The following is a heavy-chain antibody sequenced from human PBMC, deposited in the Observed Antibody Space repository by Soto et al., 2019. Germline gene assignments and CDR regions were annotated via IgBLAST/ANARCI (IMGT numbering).Heavy chain of an antibody. D-gene: IGHD2-2*01. J-gene: IGHJ5*02. CDR3: GSSSDGLDT. V-gene: IGHV1-2*04. Sequence: ASVKVSCKASGYTFTGYYMHWVRQAPGQGLEWMGWINPDSGGTNYAQKFQGWVTMTRDTSISTAYMELSRLRSDDTAVYYFGSSSDGLDTWGPGTLVTVSS. CDR1: GYTFTGYY. CDR2: INPDSGGT.